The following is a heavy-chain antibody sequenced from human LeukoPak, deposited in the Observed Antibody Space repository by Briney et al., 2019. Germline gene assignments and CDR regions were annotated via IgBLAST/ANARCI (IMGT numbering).Heavy chain of an antibody. CDR1: GFTVSSNY. D-gene: IGHD2-2*01. CDR2: NYSGGST. Sequence: GGSLRLSCAASGFTVSSNYMSWVRQAPGKGLEWVSVNYSGGSTYYADSVKGRFTISRDNSKNTLYLQMNSLRAEDTAVYYCVREGLECSGSSCQRAAFDYWGQGTLVTVSS. V-gene: IGHV3-53*05. J-gene: IGHJ4*02. CDR3: VREGLECSGSSCQRAAFDY.